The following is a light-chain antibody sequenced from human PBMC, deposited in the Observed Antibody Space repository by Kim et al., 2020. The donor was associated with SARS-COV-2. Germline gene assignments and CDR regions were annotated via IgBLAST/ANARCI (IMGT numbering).Light chain of an antibody. CDR1: SSDVGGYNY. CDR3: SSYTSSSPS. J-gene: IGLJ2*01. Sequence: QSALTQPASVSGSPGQSITISCTGTSSDVGGYNYVSWYQQHPGKAPKLMIYDVSNRPSGVSNRFSGSKSGNTDSLTISGLQAEDEADYYCSSYTSSSPSFGGGTKLTVL. CDR2: DVS. V-gene: IGLV2-14*03.